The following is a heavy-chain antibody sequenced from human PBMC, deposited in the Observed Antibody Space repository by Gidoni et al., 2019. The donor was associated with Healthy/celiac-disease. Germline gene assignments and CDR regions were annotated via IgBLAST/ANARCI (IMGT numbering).Heavy chain of an antibody. CDR1: GGSISSSSYY. V-gene: IGHV4-39*07. J-gene: IGHJ5*02. Sequence: QLQLQESGPGLVKPSETLSLTCTVSGGSISSSSYYWGWIRQPHGTGLEWIGSIYDSGSTYYNPSLKSRVTISVDTSKNQFSLKLSSVTAADTAVYYCARDSNWFDPWGQGTLVTVSS. CDR3: ARDSNWFDP. CDR2: IYDSGST.